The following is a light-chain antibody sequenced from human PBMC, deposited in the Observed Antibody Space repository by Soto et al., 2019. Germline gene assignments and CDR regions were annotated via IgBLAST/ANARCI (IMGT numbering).Light chain of an antibody. CDR2: GAS. Sequence: EIVKTQSAAGLSESPGERATLSCRTSQSLSSNLAWYQQKPGQAPRLLIYGASTRATGIPARFSGSGSGTEFTLTISSLQSEDFAVYYCQQYNNWPPSLGQGTKVDIK. V-gene: IGKV3-15*01. J-gene: IGKJ1*01. CDR1: QSLSSN. CDR3: QQYNNWPPS.